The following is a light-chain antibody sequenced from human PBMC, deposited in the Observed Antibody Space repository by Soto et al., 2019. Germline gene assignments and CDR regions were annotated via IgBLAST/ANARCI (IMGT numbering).Light chain of an antibody. CDR1: QNLFYTSSNKSY. V-gene: IGKV4-1*01. Sequence: DTVMTQSPDSLAVSLGETATIKCKSSQNLFYTSSNKSYLAWYQQKPGQRPRLLIYWASTRESGVPDRFSGSGYGTDFTLSISNLQDDDVAVYYCHQYYSAHQAFGGGTKVE. CDR3: HQYYSAHQA. J-gene: IGKJ4*01. CDR2: WAS.